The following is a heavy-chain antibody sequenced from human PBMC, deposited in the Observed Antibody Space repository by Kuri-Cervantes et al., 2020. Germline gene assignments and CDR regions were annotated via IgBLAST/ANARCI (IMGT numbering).Heavy chain of an antibody. CDR2: ISYDGSNK. D-gene: IGHD6-6*01. Sequence: GESLKISCAASGFTFSSYGMHWVRQAPGKGLEWVAVISYDGSNKYYADSVKGRFTISRDNSKNTLYLQMNSLRAEDTAVYYCARESRAARPMVYYFDYWGQGTLVTVSS. V-gene: IGHV3-30*03. CDR3: ARESRAARPMVYYFDY. CDR1: GFTFSSYG. J-gene: IGHJ4*02.